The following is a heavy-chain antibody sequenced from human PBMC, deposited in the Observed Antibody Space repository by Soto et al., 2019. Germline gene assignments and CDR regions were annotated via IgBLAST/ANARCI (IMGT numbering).Heavy chain of an antibody. CDR3: ARGPTDYYDNSANYFLDY. V-gene: IGHV1-18*01. CDR1: GYTFITYG. D-gene: IGHD3-22*01. J-gene: IGHJ4*02. CDR2: ISTYNGNT. Sequence: QVQLVQSGAEVKKPGASVKVSCKASGYTFITYGVSWVRQAPGQGLDWLGWISTYNGNTRYAERSQGRVTMTYDTTTNTSYMELRNLRSDDTAVYYCARGPTDYYDNSANYFLDYWGQGTLVTVSS.